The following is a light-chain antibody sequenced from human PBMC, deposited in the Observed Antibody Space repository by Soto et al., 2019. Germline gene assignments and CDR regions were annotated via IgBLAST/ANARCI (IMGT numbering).Light chain of an antibody. CDR2: DAS. V-gene: IGKV3-15*01. Sequence: EIVMTQSPATLSVSPGERATLSCRASQSVSNDLAWYQQKPGQAPRLLIYDASTRATGVPARFSGSGSGTEFTITISSLQSEDSAVYHCQQYNNWPPLTFGGGTKVEIK. CDR1: QSVSND. J-gene: IGKJ4*01. CDR3: QQYNNWPPLT.